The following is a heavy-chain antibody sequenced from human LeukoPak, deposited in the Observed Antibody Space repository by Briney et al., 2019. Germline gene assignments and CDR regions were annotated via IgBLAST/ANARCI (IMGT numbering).Heavy chain of an antibody. CDR2: IIPIFGTA. D-gene: IGHD1-26*01. Sequence: ASVDVSCKASGGTFSSYAISWVRQAPGQGLEWMGGIIPIFGTANYAQKFQGRVTITADESTSTAYMELSSLRSEDTAVYYCARVAVGADTRSDAFDIWGQGTMVTVSS. V-gene: IGHV1-69*13. CDR3: ARVAVGADTRSDAFDI. CDR1: GGTFSSYA. J-gene: IGHJ3*02.